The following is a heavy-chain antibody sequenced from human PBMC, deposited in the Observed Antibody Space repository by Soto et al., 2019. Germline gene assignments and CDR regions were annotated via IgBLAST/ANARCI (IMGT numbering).Heavy chain of an antibody. D-gene: IGHD3-22*01. V-gene: IGHV4-31*03. CDR1: GGSISSGGYY. Sequence: QVQLQESGPGLVKPSQTLSLTCTVSGGSISSGGYYWSWIRQHPGKGLEWIGYIYYSGSTYYNPSLQSRVTISVDTSKNQFSLKLSSVTAADTAVYYCAREGVVRSGNWFDPWGQGTLVTVSS. CDR3: AREGVVRSGNWFDP. J-gene: IGHJ5*02. CDR2: IYYSGST.